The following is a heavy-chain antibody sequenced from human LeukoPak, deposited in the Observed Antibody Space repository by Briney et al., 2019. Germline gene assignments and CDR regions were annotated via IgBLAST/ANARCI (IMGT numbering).Heavy chain of an antibody. CDR2: IKQLGTEK. CDR3: VRGGGARDWNDGGF. V-gene: IGHV3-7*01. Sequence: GSLRLSFAASGFLFSNYWMSWVRPVPGKGLAWVGNIKQLGTEKYYLDSVKGRFTISRDHAKKSVSLQMNSLRAEDTAVYYCVRGGGARDWNDGGFWGQGTMVTVSS. CDR1: GFLFSNYW. D-gene: IGHD1-1*01. J-gene: IGHJ3*01.